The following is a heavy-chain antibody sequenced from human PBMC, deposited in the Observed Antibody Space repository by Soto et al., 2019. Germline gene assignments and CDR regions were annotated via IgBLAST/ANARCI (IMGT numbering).Heavy chain of an antibody. Sequence: GGSLRLSCAASGFTFSSYDMHWVRQATGKGLEWVSAIGTAGDTYYPGSVKGRFTISRENAKNSLYLQMNSLRAEDTAVYYCARGSLRASEFDYWGQGTLVTVSS. CDR1: GFTFSSYD. D-gene: IGHD1-26*01. V-gene: IGHV3-13*01. CDR2: IGTAGDT. CDR3: ARGSLRASEFDY. J-gene: IGHJ4*02.